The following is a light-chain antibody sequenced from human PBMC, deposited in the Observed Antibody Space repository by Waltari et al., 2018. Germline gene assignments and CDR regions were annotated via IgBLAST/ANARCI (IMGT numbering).Light chain of an antibody. CDR2: AAS. Sequence: DTQMTQTPSSLSASVGDRVPITCRAIQSITSYLNWYQQKPGKAPNLLIYAASSLQSGVPSRFSGSGSGTDFTLTISSLQPEDFATYYCQQSYSTPYTFGQGTKLEIK. CDR3: QQSYSTPYT. CDR1: QSITSY. V-gene: IGKV1-39*01. J-gene: IGKJ2*01.